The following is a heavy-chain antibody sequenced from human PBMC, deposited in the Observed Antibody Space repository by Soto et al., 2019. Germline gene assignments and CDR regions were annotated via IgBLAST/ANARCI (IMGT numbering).Heavy chain of an antibody. Sequence: QLQLQESGPGLVKPSETLSLTCTVSGGSVSSSSYYWGWIRQPPGKGLEWIGSIYYSGSTYYNPSLKSRVTISVDTSKNQFSLKLSSVTAADTAVYYCARVKHYDFWSGYFDYWGQGTLVTVSS. CDR2: IYYSGST. V-gene: IGHV4-39*01. D-gene: IGHD3-3*01. J-gene: IGHJ4*02. CDR1: GGSVSSSSYY. CDR3: ARVKHYDFWSGYFDY.